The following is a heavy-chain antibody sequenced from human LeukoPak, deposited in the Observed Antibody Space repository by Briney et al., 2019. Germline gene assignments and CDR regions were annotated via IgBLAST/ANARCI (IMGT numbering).Heavy chain of an antibody. D-gene: IGHD1-1*01. CDR1: GGSFSGHF. CDR2: INHSGST. CDR3: ARHTRYNWKNY. J-gene: IGHJ4*02. Sequence: SETLSLTCGYGGSFSGHFWSWIRQPPGKGLEWIGEINHSGSTNYNPSLQSRVTISVDTSKNQFSLKLTSVTAADTAVYYCARHTRYNWKNYWGQGTLVTVSS. V-gene: IGHV4-34*01.